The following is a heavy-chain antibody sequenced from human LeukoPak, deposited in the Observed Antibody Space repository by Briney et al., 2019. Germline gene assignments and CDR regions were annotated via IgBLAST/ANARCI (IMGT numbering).Heavy chain of an antibody. J-gene: IGHJ4*02. CDR1: GGSFSSDGYY. CDR3: ARVVGIVVVPAAMRSQHTTDY. D-gene: IGHD2-2*01. CDR2: IYHSGST. V-gene: IGHV4-30-2*01. Sequence: SETLSLTCTVSGGSFSSDGYYWSWNRQPPGKGLEWIGYIYHSGSTYYNPSLKRRVTISVDMSKNQFSLKLSSVTAADTAVYYCARVVGIVVVPAAMRSQHTTDYWGQGTLVTVSS.